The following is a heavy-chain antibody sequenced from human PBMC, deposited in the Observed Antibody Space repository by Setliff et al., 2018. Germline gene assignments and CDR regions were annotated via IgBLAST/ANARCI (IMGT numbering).Heavy chain of an antibody. D-gene: IGHD1-7*01. CDR3: ARIKSNWNSNEHSNWFDP. V-gene: IGHV1-18*01. CDR2: IIAYNGNT. J-gene: IGHJ5*02. CDR1: GSPFTRYN. Sequence: ASVQVSCQASGSPFTRYNISWVRPAPGQGLEWMGWIIAYNGNTTYAQQLQGRVTMTTDTSTSTAYMELTSLRSDDTAVYYCARIKSNWNSNEHSNWFDPWGQGTLVTVSS.